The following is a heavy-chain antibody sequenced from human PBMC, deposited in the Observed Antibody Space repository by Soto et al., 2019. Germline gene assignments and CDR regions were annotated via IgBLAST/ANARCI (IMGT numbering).Heavy chain of an antibody. CDR3: ARGDSSGTPGYYYYGMDV. CDR2: IYYSGST. D-gene: IGHD3-22*01. V-gene: IGHV4-30-4*01. J-gene: IGHJ6*02. Sequence: SETLSLTCTVSGGSISSGDYYWSWIRQPPGKGLEWIGYIYYSGSTYYNPSLKSRVTISVDTSKNQFSLKLSSVTAADTAVYYCARGDSSGTPGYYYYGMDVWGQGTTVTVSS. CDR1: GGSISSGDYY.